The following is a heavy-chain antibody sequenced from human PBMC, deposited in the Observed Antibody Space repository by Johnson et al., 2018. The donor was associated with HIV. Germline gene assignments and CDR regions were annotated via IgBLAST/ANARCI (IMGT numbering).Heavy chain of an antibody. V-gene: IGHV3-30-3*01. D-gene: IGHD3-22*01. CDR3: VRDGNYYDRSGYRVDAFDV. CDR2: ISDDGSNT. CDR1: GFTFNKFA. Sequence: QVQLVESGGGLVKPGGSLRLSCAASGFTFNKFAMRWVRQAPGKGLEGVAVISDDGSNTDYADAVKGRFTISRDNSKNTLYLQMNSLRAEDTAVYYCVRDGNYYDRSGYRVDAFDVWGQGTMVTVSS. J-gene: IGHJ3*01.